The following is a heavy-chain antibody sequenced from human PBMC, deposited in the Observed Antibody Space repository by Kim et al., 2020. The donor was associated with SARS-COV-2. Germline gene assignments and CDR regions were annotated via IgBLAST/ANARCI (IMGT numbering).Heavy chain of an antibody. D-gene: IGHD1-26*01. CDR3: ASRRYTGTYYYFDY. V-gene: IGHV3-74*01. CDR2: INSDGGTT. Sequence: VGSLRLSCAASGFTFSSYWMHWVRQAPGKGLVWVSRINSDGGTTSYADSVKGRFTISRDNAKSTLYLQMISLRAEDTAVYYCASRRYTGTYYYFDYWGQGTLVTVSS. J-gene: IGHJ4*02. CDR1: GFTFSSYW.